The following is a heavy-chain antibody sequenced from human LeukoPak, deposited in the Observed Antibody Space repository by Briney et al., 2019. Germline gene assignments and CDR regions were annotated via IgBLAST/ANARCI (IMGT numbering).Heavy chain of an antibody. J-gene: IGHJ4*02. V-gene: IGHV3-21*01. D-gene: IGHD1-7*01. CDR1: GFTFSSYS. CDR3: ARDGTYNWNYEDYFDY. Sequence: GGSLRLSCAASGFTFSSYSMNWVCQAPGKGLEWVSSISSSSSYIYYADSVKGRFTISRDNAKNSLYLQMNSLRAEDTAVYYCARDGTYNWNYEDYFDYWGQGTLVTVSS. CDR2: ISSSSSYI.